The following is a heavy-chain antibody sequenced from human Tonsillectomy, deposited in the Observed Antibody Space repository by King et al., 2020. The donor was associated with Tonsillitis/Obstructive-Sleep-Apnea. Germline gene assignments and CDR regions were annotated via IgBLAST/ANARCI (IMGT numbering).Heavy chain of an antibody. CDR1: GYSFTDFW. Sequence: EVQLVESGAEVKKPGESLKISCKGSGYSFTDFWIGWVRQMPGKGLEWMGIIYLGDSNIRYSPSFQGQVTISADRSITTAYLQWDSLKASDTAIYYCARGRGYYYDSSESPYFDSWGQGTLVTVSS. CDR2: IYLGDSNI. CDR3: ARGRGYYYDSSESPYFDS. D-gene: IGHD3-22*01. V-gene: IGHV5-51*03. J-gene: IGHJ4*02.